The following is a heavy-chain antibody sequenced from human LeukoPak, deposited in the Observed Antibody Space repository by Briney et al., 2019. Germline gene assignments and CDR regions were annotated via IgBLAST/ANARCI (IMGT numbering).Heavy chain of an antibody. V-gene: IGHV2-5*02. Sequence: SGPTLVNPTQTLTLTCTFSGISLSTSGVGVGWIRQPPVKALEWLALIYWDDDKRYSPSLKSRLTITKDTSKNQVVLTMTNMDPVDTATYYCAHRRNYGSGTPVGPIFDYWGQGTLVTVSS. CDR2: IYWDDDK. CDR1: GISLSTSGVG. D-gene: IGHD3-10*01. J-gene: IGHJ4*02. CDR3: AHRRNYGSGTPVGPIFDY.